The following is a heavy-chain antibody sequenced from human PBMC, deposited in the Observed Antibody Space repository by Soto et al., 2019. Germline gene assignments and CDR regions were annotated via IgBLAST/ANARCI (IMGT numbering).Heavy chain of an antibody. CDR2: ISSSSSYI. J-gene: IGHJ3*02. V-gene: IGHV3-21*01. Sequence: GGSLRLSCAASGFTLSSYSMNWVRQAPGKGLEWVSSISSSSSYIYYADSVKGRFTISRDNAKNSLYLQMNSLRAEDKAVYYCATPGFDAFDICGQGQMVPVSS. CDR1: GFTLSSYS. CDR3: ATPGFDAFDI.